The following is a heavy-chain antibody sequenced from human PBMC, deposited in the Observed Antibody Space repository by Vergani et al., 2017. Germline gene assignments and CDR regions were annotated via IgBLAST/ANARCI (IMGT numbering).Heavy chain of an antibody. CDR1: GGTFSSYA. CDR3: ARDFYGSGSYYRWFDP. V-gene: IGHV1-69*06. D-gene: IGHD3-10*01. CDR2: LIPIFGTA. J-gene: IGHJ5*02. Sequence: QVQLVQSGAEVKKPGSSVKVSCKASGGTFSSYAISWVRQAPGQGLEWMGGLIPIFGTATYAPKFRGRVTITADKSTSTSYLELSSLRSEDTAVYYCARDFYGSGSYYRWFDPWGQGTLVTVSS.